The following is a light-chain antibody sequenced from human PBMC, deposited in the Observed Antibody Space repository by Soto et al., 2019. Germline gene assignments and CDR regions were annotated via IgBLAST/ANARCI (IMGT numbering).Light chain of an antibody. J-gene: IGKJ5*01. CDR2: LAS. V-gene: IGKV1-39*01. CDR3: KHSYNTPIT. Sequence: DIQMTQSPSSLSASVGDRVTITCRASRIIDTCVDWYQQKPGKAPDLLIYLASTLQVGVPSRFSGSGSGTDFTLTISGLQPEDFATYYCKHSYNTPITFGQGTRLDIK. CDR1: RIIDTC.